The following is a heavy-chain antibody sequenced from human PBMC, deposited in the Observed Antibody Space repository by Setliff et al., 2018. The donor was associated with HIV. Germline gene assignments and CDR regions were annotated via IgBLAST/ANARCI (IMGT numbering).Heavy chain of an antibody. CDR1: GVSISNYY. CDR2: MYYSGNT. CDR3: ARDQSDWFY. Sequence: KASETLSLTCTVSGVSISNYYWSWIRQPPGKGLEWIGYMYYSGNTNYNPSLKSRVTISVDTSKSQSSLKLNSVTAADTAVYYCARDQSDWFYWGQGTLVTVSS. D-gene: IGHD3-3*01. J-gene: IGHJ4*02. V-gene: IGHV4-59*01.